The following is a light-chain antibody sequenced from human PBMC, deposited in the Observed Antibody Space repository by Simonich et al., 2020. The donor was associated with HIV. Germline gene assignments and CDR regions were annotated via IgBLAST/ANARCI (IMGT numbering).Light chain of an antibody. V-gene: IGKV3-15*01. CDR2: GAS. Sequence: EIVLTQSPGTLSLSPGERATLSCRASQSVSSSYLAWYQQKPGLAPRLLIYGASTRATGIPARVSGSGSGTEFTLTISSLQSEDFAVYYCQQYNNWPPLTFGGGTKVEIK. CDR1: QSVSSSY. J-gene: IGKJ4*01. CDR3: QQYNNWPPLT.